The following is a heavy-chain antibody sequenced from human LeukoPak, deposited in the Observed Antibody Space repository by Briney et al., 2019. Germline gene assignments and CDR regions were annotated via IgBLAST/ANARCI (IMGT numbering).Heavy chain of an antibody. V-gene: IGHV5-51*01. J-gene: IGHJ4*02. Sequence: GESLKISCKGSGYSFTSYWIGWVCQMPGKGLEWMGIIYPGDSDTRYSPSFQGQVTISADKSISTAYLQWSSLKASDTAMYYCARQSRLNYYDSSGYYYDYWGQGTLVTVSS. CDR2: IYPGDSDT. D-gene: IGHD3-22*01. CDR3: ARQSRLNYYDSSGYYYDY. CDR1: GYSFTSYW.